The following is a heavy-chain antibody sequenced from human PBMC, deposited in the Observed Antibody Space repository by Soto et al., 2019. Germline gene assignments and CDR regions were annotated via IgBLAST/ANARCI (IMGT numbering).Heavy chain of an antibody. CDR3: ARKERKPAPFWN. V-gene: IGHV4-59*12. J-gene: IGHJ4*02. Sequence: PSETLSLTCPVCGGSIRSYYWSWILQPPGKGLEWIGYIHYSGSTNYNPSLKSRVTISVDTSKNQFSLTLNSVTAMDTAVYYCARKERKPAPFWNWGQGILVTVSS. D-gene: IGHD3-3*01. CDR1: GGSIRSYY. CDR2: IHYSGST.